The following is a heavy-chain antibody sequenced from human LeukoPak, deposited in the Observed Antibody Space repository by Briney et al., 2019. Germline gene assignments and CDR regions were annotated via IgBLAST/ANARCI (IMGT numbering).Heavy chain of an antibody. J-gene: IGHJ6*02. CDR2: IYYTGCT. CDR3: ARMAGYSNFYYYYGMDV. Sequence: PSETLSLTCTVSGGSISSYYWSWIRQPPGKGLEWIGYIYYTGCTNYNPSLKSRVTISVDTSKNQFSLRLTSVTAADTAVYYCARMAGYSNFYYYYGMDVWGQGTTVTVSS. V-gene: IGHV4-59*01. CDR1: GGSISSYY. D-gene: IGHD6-13*01.